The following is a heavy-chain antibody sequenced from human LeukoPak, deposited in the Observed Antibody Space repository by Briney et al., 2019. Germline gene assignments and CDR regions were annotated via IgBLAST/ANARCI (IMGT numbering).Heavy chain of an antibody. D-gene: IGHD4-17*01. J-gene: IGHJ6*03. V-gene: IGHV1-8*01. Sequence: ASVKVSCKASGYTFTSYDINWVRQATGQGLEWMGWMNPNSGNTGYAQKFQGRVTMTRNTSISTAYMELSSLRSEDTAVYYCARATYGDYQDYYYYMDVWGKGTTVTISS. CDR3: ARATYGDYQDYYYYMDV. CDR1: GYTFTSYD. CDR2: MNPNSGNT.